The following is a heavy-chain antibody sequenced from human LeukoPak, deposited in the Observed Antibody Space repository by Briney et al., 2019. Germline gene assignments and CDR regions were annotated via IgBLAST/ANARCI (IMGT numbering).Heavy chain of an antibody. CDR3: AKSPLGSAPDY. D-gene: IGHD3-10*01. CDR1: GFTFDDYA. J-gene: IGHJ4*02. CDR2: ISWNSGSI. Sequence: GGSLRLSYAASGFTFDDYAMHWVRQAPGKGLEWVSGISWNSGSIGYADSVKGRFTISRDNAKNSLYLQMNSLRAEDTALYYCAKSPLGSAPDYWGQGTLVTVSS. V-gene: IGHV3-9*01.